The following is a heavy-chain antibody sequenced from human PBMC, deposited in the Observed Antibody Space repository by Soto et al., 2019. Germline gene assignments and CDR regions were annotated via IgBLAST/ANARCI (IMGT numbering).Heavy chain of an antibody. D-gene: IGHD1-26*01. J-gene: IGHJ4*02. CDR3: VKIRKWELPLES. CDR2: FSGSGAKT. Sequence: LRLSCAASGFTFSSYAMSWVRQVPGKGLEWVSAFSGSGAKTYYAASVKGRFTISRDNSKNTLYLQMNSLRAEATAVYYSVKIRKWELPLESSGPGTLVTVSS. V-gene: IGHV3-23*01. CDR1: GFTFSSYA.